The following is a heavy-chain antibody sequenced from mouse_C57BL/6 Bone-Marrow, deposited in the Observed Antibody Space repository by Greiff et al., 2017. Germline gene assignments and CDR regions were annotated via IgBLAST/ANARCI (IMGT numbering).Heavy chain of an antibody. CDR2: ISSGGSYT. J-gene: IGHJ2*01. D-gene: IGHD1-1*01. CDR3: ARQITSFDY. Sequence: EVQLKESGGDLVKPGGSLKLSCAASGFTFSSYGMSWVRQTPDKRLEWVATISSGGSYTYYPDSVKGRFTISRDNAKNTLYLQMSSLKSEDTAMYYCARQITSFDYWGQGTTLTVSS. CDR1: GFTFSSYG. V-gene: IGHV5-6*01.